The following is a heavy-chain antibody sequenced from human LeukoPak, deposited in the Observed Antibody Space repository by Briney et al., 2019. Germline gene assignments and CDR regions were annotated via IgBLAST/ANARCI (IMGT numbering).Heavy chain of an antibody. V-gene: IGHV3-7*04. CDR1: GFTFTDYW. J-gene: IGHJ6*02. Sequence: PGGSLRLSCAASGFTFTDYWMNWVRQAPGKGLEWVANIKQDGSEEYYVDSVKGRFTISRDNAKNSLYLQMNSLRAEDTAVYYCARDLSITMVREFYYGMDVWSQGTTVTVSS. CDR2: IKQDGSEE. D-gene: IGHD3-10*01. CDR3: ARDLSITMVREFYYGMDV.